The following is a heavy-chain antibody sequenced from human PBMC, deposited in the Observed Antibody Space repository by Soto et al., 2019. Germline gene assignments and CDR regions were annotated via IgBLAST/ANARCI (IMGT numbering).Heavy chain of an antibody. Sequence: EVQLVESGGGLVQPGGSLKLSCAASGFTFSGSAMHWVRQASGKGLEWVGRIRSKANSYATAYAASVKGRFTISRDDSKNTAYLQVHSLRREDTAVYYCTNWGLDPWGQRTPVGVSS. CDR1: GFTFSGSA. CDR3: TNWGLDP. J-gene: IGHJ5*02. D-gene: IGHD7-27*01. CDR2: IRSKANSYAT. V-gene: IGHV3-73*02.